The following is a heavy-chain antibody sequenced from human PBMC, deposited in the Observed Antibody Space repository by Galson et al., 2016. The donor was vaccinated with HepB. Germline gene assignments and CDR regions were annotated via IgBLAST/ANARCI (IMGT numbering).Heavy chain of an antibody. CDR2: ISRDSGYI. V-gene: IGHV3-21*01. J-gene: IGHJ4*02. CDR3: CVDTAMDYVFDY. Sequence: SLRLSCAASGFTFSTYNMNWVRQAPGKGLEWVSSISRDSGYIYYADSVKGRFTISRDNAKNSLYLQMNSLRAEDTAVYYCCVDTAMDYVFDYWGQGTLVTVSS. D-gene: IGHD5-18*01. CDR1: GFTFSTYN.